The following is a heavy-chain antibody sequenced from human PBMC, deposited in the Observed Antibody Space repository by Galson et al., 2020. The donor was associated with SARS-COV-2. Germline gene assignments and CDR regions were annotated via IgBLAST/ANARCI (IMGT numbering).Heavy chain of an antibody. CDR1: GFTFSTYW. CDR2: IKQDGSET. V-gene: IGHV3-7*03. D-gene: IGHD6-19*01. CDR3: ARIDWSSGWVPGDY. J-gene: IGHJ4*02. Sequence: GESLKISCAASGFTFSTYWMSWFRQAPGKGLEWVANIKQDGSETYYVDSVRGRFSISRDNAKNSLYLQMNSLRGEDTAVYYCARIDWSSGWVPGDYWGQGTLVTVSS.